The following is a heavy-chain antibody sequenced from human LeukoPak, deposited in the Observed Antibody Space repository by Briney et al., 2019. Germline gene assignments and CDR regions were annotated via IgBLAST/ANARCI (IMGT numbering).Heavy chain of an antibody. CDR2: ISWNSGSI. V-gene: IGHV3-9*01. Sequence: GGSLRLSCAASGFTFDDYAMHWVRQAPGKGLEWVSGISWNSGSIGYADSVKGRFTISRDNAKNSLCLQMNSLRAEDTALYYCAKDRSGSFYYFDYWGQGTLVTVSS. CDR3: AKDRSGSFYYFDY. J-gene: IGHJ4*02. D-gene: IGHD3-3*01. CDR1: GFTFDDYA.